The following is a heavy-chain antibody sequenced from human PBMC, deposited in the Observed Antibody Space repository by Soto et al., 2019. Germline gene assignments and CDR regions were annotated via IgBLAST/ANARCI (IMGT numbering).Heavy chain of an antibody. CDR3: AKGDTAMFSGYYYGMDV. Sequence: GGSLRLSCAASGFTFSSYGMHWVRQAPGKGLEWVAVISYDGSNKYYADSVKGRFTISRDNSKNTLYLQMNSLRAEDTAVYYCAKGDTAMFSGYYYGMDVWGQGTTVTVSS. V-gene: IGHV3-30*18. J-gene: IGHJ6*02. CDR1: GFTFSSYG. CDR2: ISYDGSNK. D-gene: IGHD5-18*01.